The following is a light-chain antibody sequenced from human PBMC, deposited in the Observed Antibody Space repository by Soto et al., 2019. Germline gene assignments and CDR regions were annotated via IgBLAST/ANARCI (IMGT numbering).Light chain of an antibody. Sequence: QSARAQPASVSGSPGQSITISCTGTSSDDGGYNYVSWYQQHPGKAPKLMIYEVSNRPSGVSNRFSGSKSGNTASLTISGLQAEDEADYYCSSYTSSSTPAPFGTGTKLTVL. V-gene: IGLV2-14*01. CDR3: SSYTSSSTPAP. J-gene: IGLJ1*01. CDR1: SSDDGGYNY. CDR2: EVS.